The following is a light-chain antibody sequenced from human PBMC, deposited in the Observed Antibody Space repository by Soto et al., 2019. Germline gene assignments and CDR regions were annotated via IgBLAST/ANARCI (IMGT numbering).Light chain of an antibody. V-gene: IGKV1-16*01. CDR1: QGISSY. J-gene: IGKJ1*01. CDR3: QHYNSYPST. Sequence: DIQITQPPYSLSAFLGYRFTITFRASQGISSYLAWYQQKPGKAPKLLIYAASTLQSGVPSRFSGSGSGTEFTLTISSLQPGDYATYYCQHYNSYPSTFGQGTKVDIK. CDR2: AAS.